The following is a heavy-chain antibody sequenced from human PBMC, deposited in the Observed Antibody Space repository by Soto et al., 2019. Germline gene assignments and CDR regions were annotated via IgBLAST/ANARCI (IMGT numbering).Heavy chain of an antibody. CDR1: GFTFSSYA. CDR3: AKDSYMVRGVFDY. Sequence: EVQLLESGGGLVQPGGSLRLSCAASGFTFSSYAMSWVRQAPGKGLEWVSAISGSGGSTYYADSVKGRFTISRDNSKKSLDLQMNGLRAEDTAVYYCAKDSYMVRGVFDYWGQGTLVTVSS. V-gene: IGHV3-23*01. J-gene: IGHJ4*02. D-gene: IGHD3-10*01. CDR2: ISGSGGST.